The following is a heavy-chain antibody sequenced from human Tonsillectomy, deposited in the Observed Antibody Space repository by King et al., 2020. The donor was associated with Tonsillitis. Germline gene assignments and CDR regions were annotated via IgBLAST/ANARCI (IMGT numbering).Heavy chain of an antibody. J-gene: IGHJ1*01. CDR1: GFTFDDSA. CDR3: VKDSGSYLWWREEYFQH. D-gene: IGHD1-26*01. V-gene: IGHV3-9*01. Sequence: VQLVESGGGLVQPGKSLRLSCAASGFTFDDSAMHWVRQAPGKGLEWVSGISWNSGSIDYADSVKGRFTISRDNAKNSLFLRMNSLRPEDTAFYYCVKDSGSYLWWREEYFQHWGQGTLITVSS. CDR2: ISWNSGSI.